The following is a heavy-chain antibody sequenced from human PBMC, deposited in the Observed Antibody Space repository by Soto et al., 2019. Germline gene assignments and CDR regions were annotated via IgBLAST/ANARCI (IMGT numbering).Heavy chain of an antibody. D-gene: IGHD3-10*01. CDR3: ARASPYAEMVRGVIGRNWFGP. J-gene: IGHJ5*02. Sequence: QVQLVESGGGVVQPGRSLRLSCAASGFTFSSYAMHWVRQAPGKGLEWVAVISYDGSNKYYADSVKGRFTISRDNSKNTLFLQMNILRAEETAVYDCARASPYAEMVRGVIGRNWFGPWGQGTLVTVSS. CDR2: ISYDGSNK. V-gene: IGHV3-30-3*01. CDR1: GFTFSSYA.